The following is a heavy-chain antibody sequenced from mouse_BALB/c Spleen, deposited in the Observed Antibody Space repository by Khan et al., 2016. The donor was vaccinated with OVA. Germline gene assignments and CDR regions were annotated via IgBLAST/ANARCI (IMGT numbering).Heavy chain of an antibody. J-gene: IGHJ2*01. CDR2: INPYNGGT. V-gene: IGHV1S136*01. CDR1: GYIFTNYV. Sequence: VQLQQSGPELVKPGASVKMSCKASGYIFTNYVLHWVKQKSGQGLEWIGNINPYNGGTKYNEKFKSKATLASDKSSITAYMELSSLTSEDSAVYYCARGNWQSYYFDYWGQGTTLTLSS. D-gene: IGHD4-1*01. CDR3: ARGNWQSYYFDY.